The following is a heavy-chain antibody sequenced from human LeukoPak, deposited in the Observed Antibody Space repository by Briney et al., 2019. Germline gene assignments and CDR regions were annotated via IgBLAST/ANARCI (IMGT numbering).Heavy chain of an antibody. J-gene: IGHJ3*02. D-gene: IGHD3-22*01. CDR3: AREVRYYDSSGYYQGAFDI. CDR1: GGTFSSYA. V-gene: IGHV1-46*01. Sequence: ASVKVSCKASGGTFSSYAISWVRQAPGQGLEWMGIINPSGGSTSYAQKFQGRVTMTRDMSTSTVYMELSSLRSEDTAVYYCAREVRYYDSSGYYQGAFDIWGQGTMVTVSS. CDR2: INPSGGST.